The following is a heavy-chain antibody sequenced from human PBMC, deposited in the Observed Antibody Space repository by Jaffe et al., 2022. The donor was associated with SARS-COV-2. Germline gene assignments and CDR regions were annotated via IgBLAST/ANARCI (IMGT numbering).Heavy chain of an antibody. CDR3: ARTSIRYGDFDC. Sequence: EVQLVESGGGLIQPGGSLRLSCAASGFTINSNHMSWVRQAPGKGLEWVSVIFSGGRTDYADSVKGRFTISRDNSKNTLYLQMNSLRAEDTAVYYCARTSIRYGDFDCWGQGTLVTVSS. V-gene: IGHV3-53*01. CDR2: IFSGGRT. J-gene: IGHJ4*02. D-gene: IGHD4-17*01. CDR1: GFTINSNH.